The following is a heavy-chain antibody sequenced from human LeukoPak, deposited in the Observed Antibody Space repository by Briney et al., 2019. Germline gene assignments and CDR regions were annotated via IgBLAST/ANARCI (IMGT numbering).Heavy chain of an antibody. CDR2: IRYDGSNK. D-gene: IGHD6-6*01. J-gene: IGHJ4*02. Sequence: GGSLRLSCAASGFTFSSYAMHWVRQAPGKGLEWVAFIRYDGSNKYYADSVKGRFTISRDNSKNTLYLQMNSLRAEDTAVYYCAKGGQLVSLYFDYWGQGTLVTVSS. CDR3: AKGGQLVSLYFDY. V-gene: IGHV3-30*02. CDR1: GFTFSSYA.